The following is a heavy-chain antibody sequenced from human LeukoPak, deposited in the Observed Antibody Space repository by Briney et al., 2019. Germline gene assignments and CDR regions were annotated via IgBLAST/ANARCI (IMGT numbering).Heavy chain of an antibody. Sequence: SETLSLTCTVSGGSISSYYWSWIRQPPGKGLEWIGYTYYSGSTNYNPSLKSRVTISVDTSKNQFSLKLSSVTAADTAVYYCARDRSGGYSYDWGQGTLVTVSS. V-gene: IGHV4-59*01. CDR3: ARDRSGGYSYD. CDR1: GGSISSYY. D-gene: IGHD5-18*01. CDR2: TYYSGST. J-gene: IGHJ4*02.